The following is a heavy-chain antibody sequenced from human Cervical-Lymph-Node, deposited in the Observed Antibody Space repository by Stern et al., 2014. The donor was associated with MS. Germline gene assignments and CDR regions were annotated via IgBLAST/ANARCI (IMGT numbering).Heavy chain of an antibody. CDR3: ARADYGDPRSLTDY. Sequence: VQLVESGGGVVQPGRSLRLSCAASGFTFINYGMHWVRQVPDKGLEWVAVIWYDGSNKYYADSVKGRFTISRDNSKNTLYLQMNSLRAEDTAVYYCARADYGDPRSLTDYWGQGTLVTVSS. V-gene: IGHV3-33*01. J-gene: IGHJ4*02. D-gene: IGHD4-17*01. CDR2: IWYDGSNK. CDR1: GFTFINYG.